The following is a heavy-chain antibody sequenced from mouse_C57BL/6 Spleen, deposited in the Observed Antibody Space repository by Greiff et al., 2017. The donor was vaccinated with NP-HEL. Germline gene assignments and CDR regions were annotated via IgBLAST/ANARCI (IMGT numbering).Heavy chain of an antibody. D-gene: IGHD4-1*01. Sequence: EVHLVESGGGLVQPGESLKLSCESNEYEFPSHDMSWVRKTPEKRLELVAAINSDGGSTYYPDTMERRFIISRDNTKTTLYLQMSSLRSEDTALYYCARPNWDVYAMDYWGQGTSVTVSS. CDR3: ARPNWDVYAMDY. CDR1: EYEFPSHD. J-gene: IGHJ4*01. V-gene: IGHV5-2*01. CDR2: INSDGGST.